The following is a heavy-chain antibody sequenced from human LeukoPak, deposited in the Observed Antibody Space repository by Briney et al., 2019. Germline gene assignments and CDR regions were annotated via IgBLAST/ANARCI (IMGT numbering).Heavy chain of an antibody. CDR3: AIGPPPYCSGDRCYSFLYLHH. Sequence: ASVNVSCKAAGYTFTSYDINGVRQATGQGQEWMGWMNPNSGNTGYAQKFQGRVTMTRNTSISTAYMELSTLRSEDMAVYYCAIGPPPYCSGDRCYSFLYLHHWGQGTLVTVSS. CDR2: MNPNSGNT. J-gene: IGHJ1*01. V-gene: IGHV1-8*01. CDR1: GYTFTSYD. D-gene: IGHD2-15*01.